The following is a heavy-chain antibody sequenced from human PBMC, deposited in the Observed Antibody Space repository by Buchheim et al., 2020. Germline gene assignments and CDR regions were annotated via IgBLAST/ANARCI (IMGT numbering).Heavy chain of an antibody. Sequence: QVQLQESGPGLVKPSGTLSLTCAVSGGSISSSNWWSWVRQPPGKGLEWIGEIYQSGSTNYNPSLKSRVTISVDKSKNQFPLKLSSVTAADTAVYYCASWSSQPRYSSGWSRGNYNWFDPWGQGTL. CDR3: ASWSSQPRYSSGWSRGNYNWFDP. CDR1: GGSISSSNW. D-gene: IGHD6-19*01. J-gene: IGHJ5*02. CDR2: IYQSGST. V-gene: IGHV4-4*02.